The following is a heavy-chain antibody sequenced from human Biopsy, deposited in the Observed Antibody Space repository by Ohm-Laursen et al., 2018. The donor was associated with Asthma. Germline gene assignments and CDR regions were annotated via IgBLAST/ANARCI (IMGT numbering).Heavy chain of an antibody. D-gene: IGHD3-9*01. Sequence: SLRISCTASGFVFRSHAMHWVRQAPGKGLEWVAVVSYDGGVAHYADSMKGRFTISRDNAKSTLYLQMNRLRTDNTAVYYCARGMGDFLKNNWFDPWGQGTLVTV. J-gene: IGHJ5*01. CDR2: VSYDGGVA. CDR3: ARGMGDFLKNNWFDP. CDR1: GFVFRSHA. V-gene: IGHV3-30*03.